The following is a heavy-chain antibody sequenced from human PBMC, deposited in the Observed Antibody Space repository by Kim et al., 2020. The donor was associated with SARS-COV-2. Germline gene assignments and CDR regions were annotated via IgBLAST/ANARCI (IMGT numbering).Heavy chain of an antibody. D-gene: IGHD4-17*01. Sequence: ITIYAGSGKGRFTISRDNARNTLYLQMNSLRAEYTAVYYCARGLYGTGDYWGQGTLVTVSS. V-gene: IGHV3-74*01. CDR2: IT. J-gene: IGHJ4*02. CDR3: ARGLYGTGDY.